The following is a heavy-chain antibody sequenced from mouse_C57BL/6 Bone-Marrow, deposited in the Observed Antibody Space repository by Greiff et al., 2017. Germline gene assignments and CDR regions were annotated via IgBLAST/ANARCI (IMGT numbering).Heavy chain of an antibody. Sequence: VNVVESGAELARPGASVKLSCKASGYTFTSYGISWVKQRTGQGLEWIGEIYPRSGNTYYNEKFKGKATLTADKSSSTAYMELRSLTSEDSAVYFCARYGNYGGFDYWGQGTTLTVSS. D-gene: IGHD2-1*01. CDR3: ARYGNYGGFDY. CDR2: IYPRSGNT. CDR1: GYTFTSYG. V-gene: IGHV1-81*01. J-gene: IGHJ2*01.